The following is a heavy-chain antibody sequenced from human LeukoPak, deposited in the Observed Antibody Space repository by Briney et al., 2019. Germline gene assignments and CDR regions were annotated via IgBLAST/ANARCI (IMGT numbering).Heavy chain of an antibody. CDR1: GGSISSYY. D-gene: IGHD6-13*01. Sequence: PSETLSLTCTVSGGSISSYYWSWIRQPPGKGLEWIGYIYYSGSTNYNPSLKSRVTISVDTSKNQFSLKLSSVTAADTAVYYCARPMPGVSWYFWGQGTLVTVSS. CDR3: ARPMPGVSWYF. CDR2: IYYSGST. J-gene: IGHJ4*02. V-gene: IGHV4-59*08.